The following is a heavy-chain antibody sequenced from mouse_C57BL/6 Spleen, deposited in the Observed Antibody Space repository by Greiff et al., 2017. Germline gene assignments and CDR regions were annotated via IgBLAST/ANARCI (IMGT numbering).Heavy chain of an antibody. CDR2: ISYDGSN. Sequence: EVKLQESGPGLVKPSQSLSLTCSVTGYSITSGYYWNWIRQFPGNKLEWMGYISYDGSNNYNPSLKNRISITRDTSKNQFFLKLNSVTTEDTATYYCARSITTVVGGNAMDYWGQGTSVTVSS. J-gene: IGHJ4*01. CDR3: ARSITTVVGGNAMDY. V-gene: IGHV3-6*01. CDR1: GYSITSGYY. D-gene: IGHD1-1*01.